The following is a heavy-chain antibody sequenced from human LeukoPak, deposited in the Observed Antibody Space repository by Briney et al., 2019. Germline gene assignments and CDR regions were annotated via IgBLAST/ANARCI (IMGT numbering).Heavy chain of an antibody. CDR2: INPSGGST. CDR1: GYTFTSYY. D-gene: IGHD3-10*01. CDR3: ARDLRPPYGSGSYDDGDY. J-gene: IGHJ4*02. V-gene: IGHV1-46*01. Sequence: ASVKVSCKASGYTFTSYYMHWVRRAPGQGLEWMGIINPSGGSTSYAQKFQGRVTMTRDTSTSTVYMELSNLRSEDTAVYYCARDLRPPYGSGSYDDGDYWGQGTLVTVSS.